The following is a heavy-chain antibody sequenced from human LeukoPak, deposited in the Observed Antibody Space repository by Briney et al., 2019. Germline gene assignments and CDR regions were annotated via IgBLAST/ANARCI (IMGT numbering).Heavy chain of an antibody. V-gene: IGHV4-59*01. CDR2: IYYSGST. CDR3: ARDDYGSGYYYYGMDV. CDR1: GGSFSGYY. D-gene: IGHD4-17*01. J-gene: IGHJ6*02. Sequence: SETLSLTCAVYGGSFSGYYWSWIRQPPGKGLEWIGYIYYSGSTNYNPSLKSRVTISVDTSKNQFSLKLSSVTAADTAVYYCARDDYGSGYYYYGMDVWGQGTTVTVSS.